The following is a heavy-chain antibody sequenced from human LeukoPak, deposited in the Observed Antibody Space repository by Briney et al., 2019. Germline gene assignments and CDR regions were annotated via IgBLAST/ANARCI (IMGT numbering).Heavy chain of an antibody. CDR1: GFTLSNYE. CDR2: ISSSSYI. J-gene: IGHJ5*02. Sequence: GGSLRLSCAASGFTLSNYEMNWVRQAPGKGLEWVSYISSSSYIYYADSVKGRFTISRDNAKNSLFLQMNSLRAEDTAIYYCARQERYCSSLSCLDPWGQETLVTVSS. D-gene: IGHD2-15*01. CDR3: ARQERYCSSLSCLDP. V-gene: IGHV3-69-1*01.